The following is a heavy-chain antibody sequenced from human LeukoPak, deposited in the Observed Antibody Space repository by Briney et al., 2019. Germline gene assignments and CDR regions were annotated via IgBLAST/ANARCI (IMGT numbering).Heavy chain of an antibody. CDR3: ARGFLGGTDQYFDY. CDR2: IGGGGPTT. V-gene: IGHV3-23*01. Sequence: GGSLRLSCAASGFTFSTYAMNWVRQAPAKGLEWVSTIGGGGPTTDYADSVKDRFTISRDNSKNTLYLQINSLRAEDTAVYFCARGFLGGTDQYFDYWGQGTLVTVSS. J-gene: IGHJ4*02. CDR1: GFTFSTYA. D-gene: IGHD6-19*01.